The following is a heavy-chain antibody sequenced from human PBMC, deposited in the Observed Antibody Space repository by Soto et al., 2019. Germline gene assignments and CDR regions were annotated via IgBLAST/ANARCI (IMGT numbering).Heavy chain of an antibody. Sequence: SGPTLLNPTQTLTLTCTFSGFSLSTSGMCVSWIRQPPGKALEWLARIDWDDDEYYSTSLKTRPTITKDTSKNQVVLTMTNMDPVDTATYYCAHRWGYYGSGSYYDTTSFDYWGQGTLVTVSS. CDR3: AHRWGYYGSGSYYDTTSFDY. CDR2: IDWDDDE. CDR1: GFSLSTSGMC. V-gene: IGHV2-70*12. J-gene: IGHJ4*02. D-gene: IGHD3-10*01.